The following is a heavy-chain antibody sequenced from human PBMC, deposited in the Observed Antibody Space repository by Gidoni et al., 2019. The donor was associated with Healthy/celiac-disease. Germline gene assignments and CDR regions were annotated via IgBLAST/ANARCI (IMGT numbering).Heavy chain of an antibody. D-gene: IGHD2-2*01. Sequence: EVQLLESGGGLVQPGGSLRLSCAASGFTFSSYAMSWVRQAPGKGLEWVSAISGSGGSTYYADSVKGRFTISRDNSKNTLYLQMNSLRAEDTAVYYCAKDRCNNTSCYGPGGSSYQVYFDYWGQGTLVTVSS. CDR2: ISGSGGST. CDR3: AKDRCNNTSCYGPGGSSYQVYFDY. V-gene: IGHV3-23*01. CDR1: GFTFSSYA. J-gene: IGHJ4*02.